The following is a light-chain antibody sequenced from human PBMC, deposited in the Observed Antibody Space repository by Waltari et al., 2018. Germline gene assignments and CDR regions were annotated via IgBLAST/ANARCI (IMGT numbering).Light chain of an antibody. J-gene: IGKJ1*01. CDR2: ATS. V-gene: IGKV3-20*01. Sequence: DILLTQSPAPLSSSVGDRATLSCWASQSVSKYLAWYQQNPGQAPRLLIYATSIRATGVPDRFSGSGSGTDFSLTISRLEPEDFAVYYCQKYGRLPATFGQGTKVEIK. CDR1: QSVSKY. CDR3: QKYGRLPAT.